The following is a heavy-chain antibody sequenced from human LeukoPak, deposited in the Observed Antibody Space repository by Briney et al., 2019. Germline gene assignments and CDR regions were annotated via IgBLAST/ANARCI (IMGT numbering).Heavy chain of an antibody. CDR3: NQGIAAAADY. CDR2: ISGSGGST. J-gene: IGHJ4*02. D-gene: IGHD6-13*01. Sequence: GGSLRLSCAASGFTFGSYAMSWVRQAPGKGLEWVSAISGSGGSTYYADSVKGRFTISRDNYTNTLYLQMNSLRAEDTAVYYCNQGIAAAADYWGQGTLVTVSS. CDR1: GFTFGSYA. V-gene: IGHV3-23*01.